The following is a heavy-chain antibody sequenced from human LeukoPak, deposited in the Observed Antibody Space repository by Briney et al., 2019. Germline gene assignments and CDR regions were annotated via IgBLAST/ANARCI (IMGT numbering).Heavy chain of an antibody. J-gene: IGHJ6*03. D-gene: IGHD3-10*01. CDR1: GFTFSSYS. CDR2: ISSSSSTI. CDR3: ARVSVEVRGVMTYYHYYYMDV. V-gene: IGHV3-48*04. Sequence: GGSLRLSCAASGFTFSSYSMNWVRQAPGKGLEWVSYISSSSSTIYYADSVRGRFTISRDNAKNSLYLQMNSLRAEDTAMYYCARVSVEVRGVMTYYHYYYMDVWGKGTTVSVSS.